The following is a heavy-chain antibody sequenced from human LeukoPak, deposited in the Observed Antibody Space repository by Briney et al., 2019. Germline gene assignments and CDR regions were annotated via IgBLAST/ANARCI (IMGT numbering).Heavy chain of an antibody. V-gene: IGHV3-48*04. J-gene: IGHJ4*02. Sequence: GGSLRLSCAASGFTFSSYSMNWVRQAPGKGLEWVSYISSSSSTIYYADSVKGRFTISRDNAKNSLYLQMYSLRAEDTAVYYCARGEPLNSGSYSGFDYWGQGTLVTVSS. CDR3: ARGEPLNSGSYSGFDY. D-gene: IGHD1-26*01. CDR1: GFTFSSYS. CDR2: ISSSSSTI.